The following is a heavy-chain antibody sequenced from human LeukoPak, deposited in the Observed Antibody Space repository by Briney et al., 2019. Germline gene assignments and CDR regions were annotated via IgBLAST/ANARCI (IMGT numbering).Heavy chain of an antibody. CDR1: GFPFISYG. Sequence: GGSLRLSCATSGFPFISYGIHWVRQAPGKGPEWVAVISYDGSNKYYADSVKGRFTISGDNSKSTLYLQMNSLRAEDTAVYYCAKGNTFSDGHDYYFHYWGQGTLVTVSS. CDR2: ISYDGSNK. V-gene: IGHV3-30*18. D-gene: IGHD5-18*01. J-gene: IGHJ4*02. CDR3: AKGNTFSDGHDYYFHY.